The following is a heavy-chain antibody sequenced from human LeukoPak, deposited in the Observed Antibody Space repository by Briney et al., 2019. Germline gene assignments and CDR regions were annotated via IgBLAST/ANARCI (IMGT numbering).Heavy chain of an antibody. CDR3: ARQGGDTMIRGVIDY. CDR1: GYRFISYW. V-gene: IGHV5-51*01. Sequence: GESLKISCRVSGYRFISYWIGWVRQMPGKGLEWMGIIYPGDIDTRYSPSLQGQVNISADKSISAASPQWNSLKASDSAIYYCARQGGDTMIRGVIDYWGQGSLVTVSS. D-gene: IGHD3-10*01. J-gene: IGHJ4*02. CDR2: IYPGDIDT.